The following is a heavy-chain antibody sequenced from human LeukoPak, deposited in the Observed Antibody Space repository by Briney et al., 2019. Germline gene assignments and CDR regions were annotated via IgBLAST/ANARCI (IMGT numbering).Heavy chain of an antibody. Sequence: PGGSLRLSCAASGFSVANYYMSWVRQAPGKGLEWVSVFYTGGVTYYADSVKGRFTISRDNAKNSLYLQMNSLRAEDTAVYYCASVVTSADLEDYWGQGTLVTVSS. J-gene: IGHJ4*02. V-gene: IGHV3-53*01. CDR2: FYTGGVT. CDR1: GFSVANYY. D-gene: IGHD2-2*01. CDR3: ASVVTSADLEDY.